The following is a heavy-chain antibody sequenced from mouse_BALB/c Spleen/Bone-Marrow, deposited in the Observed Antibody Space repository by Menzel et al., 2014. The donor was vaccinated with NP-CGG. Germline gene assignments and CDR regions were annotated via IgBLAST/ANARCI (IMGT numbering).Heavy chain of an antibody. D-gene: IGHD1-1*02. CDR2: IDAANGNS. Sequence: VHVKQSGAELVKPGASVKLTCTGSGFNIKDTYMHWVKQRPEQGLEWIGRIDAANGNSKYDPKFQGKATITADTSSNTGYLQLSSLTSEDTAVYYSARYGYWGQGTSVTVSS. CDR3: ARYGY. CDR1: GFNIKDTY. V-gene: IGHV14-3*02. J-gene: IGHJ4*01.